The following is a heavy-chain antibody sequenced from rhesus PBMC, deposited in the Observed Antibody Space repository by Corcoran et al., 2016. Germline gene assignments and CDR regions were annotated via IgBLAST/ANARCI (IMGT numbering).Heavy chain of an antibody. J-gene: IGHJ5-1*01. V-gene: IGHV4-169*01. Sequence: QLQVQESGPGQVKPSETLSLTCAVSGGSISSSYWSLIRLAPGKGLEWIGCTDGSGCSATYSPALHRRVAQSADTSKNQLSLSLNSVTAADTAVYCCARGGNRFDVWGAGVLVTVSS. CDR1: GGSISSSY. CDR2: TDGSGCSA. CDR3: ARGGNRFDV.